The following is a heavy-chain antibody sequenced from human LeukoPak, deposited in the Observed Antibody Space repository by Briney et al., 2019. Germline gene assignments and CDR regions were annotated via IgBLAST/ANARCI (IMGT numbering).Heavy chain of an antibody. CDR1: GFSFSAYA. D-gene: IGHD6-19*01. V-gene: IGHV3-23*01. J-gene: IGHJ4*01. Sequence: PGGSLRLSCEASGFSFSAYALSWVRQAPGKGLEWVSAITGPGEGTWHADSVKGRFTTSRDNSQRTLYLQMNSLRVEDTAVYYCAKRIVGWYQIDYWGHGTLVTVYS. CDR2: ITGPGEGT. CDR3: AKRIVGWYQIDY.